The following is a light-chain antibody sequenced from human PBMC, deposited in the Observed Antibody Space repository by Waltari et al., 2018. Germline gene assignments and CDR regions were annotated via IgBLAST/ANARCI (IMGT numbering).Light chain of an antibody. CDR3: QTWGTGIHVV. CDR2: LNSDGSH. J-gene: IGLJ2*01. Sequence: LTQSPSASASLGASVKLTCTLSSGHSSYAIAWHQQQPEKGPRYLMKLNSDGSHSKGDGIPDRFSGSSSGAERYLTISSLQSEDEADYYCQTWGTGIHVVFGGGTKLTVL. CDR1: SGHSSYA. V-gene: IGLV4-69*01.